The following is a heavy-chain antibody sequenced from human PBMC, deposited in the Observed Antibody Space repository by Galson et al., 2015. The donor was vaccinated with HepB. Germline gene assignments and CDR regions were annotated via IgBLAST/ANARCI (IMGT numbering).Heavy chain of an antibody. CDR1: GYSFNTYA. V-gene: IGHV7-4-1*02. J-gene: IGHJ4*02. Sequence: SVKVSCKASGYSFNTYAMNWVRQAPGQGLEWMGWINTHTGNPTYAQDFTGRFVFSLDTSVDTAYLQISSLKADDTAVYYCARRQWDFQRNFDFWGQGTLVTVSS. CDR3: ARRQWDFQRNFDF. D-gene: IGHD1-26*01. CDR2: INTHTGNP.